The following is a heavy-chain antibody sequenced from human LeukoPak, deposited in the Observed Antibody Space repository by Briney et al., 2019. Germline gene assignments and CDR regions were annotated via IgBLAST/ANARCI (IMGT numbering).Heavy chain of an antibody. J-gene: IGHJ4*02. V-gene: IGHV1-69*04. CDR3: ARDSGDSSGYYASFDY. D-gene: IGHD3-22*01. CDR1: GGTFSSYA. Sequence: ASVKVSCKASGGTFSSYAISWVRQAPGQGLEWMGRIIPILVIANYAQKFQGGVTITAEKSTSTAYMELSSLRSEDTAVYYCARDSGDSSGYYASFDYWGQGTLVTVSS. CDR2: IIPILVIA.